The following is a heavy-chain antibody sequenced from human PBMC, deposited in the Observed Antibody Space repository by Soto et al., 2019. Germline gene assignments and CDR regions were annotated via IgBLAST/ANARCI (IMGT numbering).Heavy chain of an antibody. CDR2: ISYDGSNK. J-gene: IGHJ6*02. V-gene: IGHV3-30*09. Sequence: PGGSLRLSCAASGFTFSSYAMHWVRQAPGKGLEWVALISYDGSNKYYADFVKGRFAISRDNSKNTLYLQMNSLRAEDTAVYYCARMGLPHGMDVWGQGTTVTVSS. CDR1: GFTFSSYA. D-gene: IGHD5-12*01. CDR3: ARMGLPHGMDV.